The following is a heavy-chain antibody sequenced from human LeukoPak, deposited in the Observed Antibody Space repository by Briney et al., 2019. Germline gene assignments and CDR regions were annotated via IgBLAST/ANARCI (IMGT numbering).Heavy chain of an antibody. D-gene: IGHD1-26*01. CDR3: ARGGGIVGATPFDY. CDR2: INPSSGGT. J-gene: IGHJ4*02. CDR1: GYTFTDYY. V-gene: IGHV1-2*02. Sequence: GASVKVSCKASGYTFTDYYMFWVRQAPGQGLEWMGWINPSSGGTNYAQKFQGRVTITADESTSTAYMELSSLRSEDTAVYYCARGGGIVGATPFDYWGQGTLVTVSS.